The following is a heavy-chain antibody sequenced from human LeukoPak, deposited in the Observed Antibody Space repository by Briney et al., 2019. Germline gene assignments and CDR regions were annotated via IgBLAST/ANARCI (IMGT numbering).Heavy chain of an antibody. J-gene: IGHJ5*02. D-gene: IGHD2-15*01. Sequence: GGSLRLSCAASRFTFSSYEVNWVSQAPGKGLEWVSYISSSGTTIYYADSVKGRFTISRDNAKNSLYLQMNSLRAEDTAVYYCARVGVVVAATGNLWFDPWGQGSLVTVSS. CDR3: ARVGVVVAATGNLWFDP. V-gene: IGHV3-48*03. CDR2: ISSSGTTI. CDR1: RFTFSSYE.